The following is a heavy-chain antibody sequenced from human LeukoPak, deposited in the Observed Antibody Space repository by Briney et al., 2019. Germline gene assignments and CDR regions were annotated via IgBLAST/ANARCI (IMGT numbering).Heavy chain of an antibody. D-gene: IGHD1-26*01. CDR3: TRDLIVGGYYFDY. Sequence: ASVKVPCKASGYTFTSYYMHWVRQAPGQGLEWMGIINPSGGSTSYAQKFQGRVTMTRDTSTSTVYMELSSLRSEDTAVYYCTRDLIVGGYYFDYWGQGTLVTVSS. CDR1: GYTFTSYY. CDR2: INPSGGST. V-gene: IGHV1-46*01. J-gene: IGHJ4*02.